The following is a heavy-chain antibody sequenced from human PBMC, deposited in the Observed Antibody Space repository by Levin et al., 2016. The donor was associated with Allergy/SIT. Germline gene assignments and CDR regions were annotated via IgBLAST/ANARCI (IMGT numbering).Heavy chain of an antibody. CDR2: ISYDGSNK. Sequence: VRQAPGKGLEWVAVISYDGSNKYYADSVKGRFTISRDNSKNTLYLQMNSLRAEDTAVYYCARIHTAMVSWGQGTLVTVSS. D-gene: IGHD5-18*01. J-gene: IGHJ4*02. CDR3: ARIHTAMVS. V-gene: IGHV3-30*04.